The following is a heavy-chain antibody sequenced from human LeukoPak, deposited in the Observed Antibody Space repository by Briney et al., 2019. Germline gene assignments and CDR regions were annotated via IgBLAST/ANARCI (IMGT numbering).Heavy chain of an antibody. V-gene: IGHV4-39*01. CDR2: IYYSGST. CDR3: ARRGSSWYYYYMDV. Sequence: TSETLSLTCTVSGGSISSSSYYWGWIRQPPGKGLEWIGSIYYSGSTCYNPSLKSRVTISVDTSKNQFSLKLSSVTAADTAVYYCARRGSSWYYYYMDVWGKGTTVTVSS. D-gene: IGHD6-13*01. CDR1: GGSISSSSYY. J-gene: IGHJ6*03.